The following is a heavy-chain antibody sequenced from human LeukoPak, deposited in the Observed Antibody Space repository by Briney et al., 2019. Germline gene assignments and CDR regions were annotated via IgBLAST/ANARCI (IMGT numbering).Heavy chain of an antibody. CDR2: ISGSGGST. CDR3: AKDFFILRYFDWLSSYFDY. J-gene: IGHJ4*02. D-gene: IGHD3-9*01. Sequence: GGSLRLSCAASGFTFSSYAMSWVRQAPGKGLEWVPAISGSGGSTYYADSVKGRFTISRDNSKNTLYLQMNSLRAEDTAVYYCAKDFFILRYFDWLSSYFDYWGQGTLVTVSS. CDR1: GFTFSSYA. V-gene: IGHV3-23*01.